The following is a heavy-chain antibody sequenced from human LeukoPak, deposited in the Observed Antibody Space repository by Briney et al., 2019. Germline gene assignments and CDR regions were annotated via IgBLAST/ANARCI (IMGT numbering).Heavy chain of an antibody. CDR3: ARGGWGTYDPGNLDF. CDR1: GFNVSRNY. D-gene: IGHD6-19*01. J-gene: IGHJ4*02. CDR2: IYSGGST. Sequence: PGGSLRLSCAASGFNVSRNYMNWVRQAPGKGLEWVSVIYSGGSTYYADSVKGRFTISRDISKNTLYLQINSLRAEDTALYYCARGGWGTYDPGNLDFWGQGTLVTVSS. V-gene: IGHV3-53*01.